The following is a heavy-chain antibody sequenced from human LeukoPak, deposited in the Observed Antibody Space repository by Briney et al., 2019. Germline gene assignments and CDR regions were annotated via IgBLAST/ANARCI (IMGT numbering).Heavy chain of an antibody. J-gene: IGHJ3*02. CDR2: ISAYNGNT. CDR3: ARDRSDIVVVPAAPYDAFDI. CDR1: GYTFTSYG. Sequence: ASVKVSCKASGYTFTSYGISWVRQAPGQGLEWMGWISAYNGNTNYAQKLRGRVTMTTDTSTSTAYMELRSLRSDDTAVYYCARDRSDIVVVPAAPYDAFDIWGQGTMVTVSS. D-gene: IGHD2-2*01. V-gene: IGHV1-18*01.